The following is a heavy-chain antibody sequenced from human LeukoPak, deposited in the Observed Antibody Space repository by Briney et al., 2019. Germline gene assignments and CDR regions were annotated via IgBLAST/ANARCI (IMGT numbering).Heavy chain of an antibody. CDR1: GGSFSGYY. V-gene: IGHV4-34*01. CDR2: INHSGST. D-gene: IGHD3-3*01. Sequence: SETLSLTCAVYGGSFSGYYWSWIRQPPGKGLEWIGEINHSGSTNYSPSLKSRVTISVDTSKNQFSLKLSSVTAADTAVYYCAPFWSGYYGFDPWGQGTLVTVSS. J-gene: IGHJ5*02. CDR3: APFWSGYYGFDP.